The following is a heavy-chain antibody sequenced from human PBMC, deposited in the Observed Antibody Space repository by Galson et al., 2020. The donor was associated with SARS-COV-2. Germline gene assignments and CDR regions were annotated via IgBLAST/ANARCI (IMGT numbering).Heavy chain of an antibody. D-gene: IGHD7-27*01. CDR2: ITATGETI. Sequence: GESLKISCAASGFIFSDYNMNWVRQVPGKGLEWVSLITATGETIYYGDSVKGRFTVSRDNANNSLFLQMNGLKTEDTAIYYCFSSGALPERYWGQGTLVTVS. CDR3: FSSGALPERY. V-gene: IGHV3-11*01. CDR1: GFIFSDYN. J-gene: IGHJ4*02.